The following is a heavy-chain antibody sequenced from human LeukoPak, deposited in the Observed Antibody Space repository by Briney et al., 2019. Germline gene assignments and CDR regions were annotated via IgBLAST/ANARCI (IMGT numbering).Heavy chain of an antibody. CDR3: ARDVGGNPFDY. CDR2: IWSDGSTK. J-gene: IGHJ4*02. Sequence: GGSLRLSCAASGFTFSSYGMHWVRQAPGKGLEWVAVIWSDGSTKDYADSVKGRFTISRDNSKNTLYLQMNSLRAEDTAVYYCARDVGGNPFDYWGQGTLVTVSS. V-gene: IGHV3-33*08. D-gene: IGHD1-26*01. CDR1: GFTFSSYG.